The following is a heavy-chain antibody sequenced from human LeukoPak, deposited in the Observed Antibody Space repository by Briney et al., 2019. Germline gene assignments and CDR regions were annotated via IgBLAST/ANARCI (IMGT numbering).Heavy chain of an antibody. CDR1: GGSISSYY. CDR3: ARYIRWYPDAFDI. Sequence: SETLSLTCTVSGGSISSYYWSWIRQPPGEGLEWIGYIYYSGSTNYNPSLKSRVTISVDTSKNQFSLKLSSVTAADTAVYYCARYIRWYPDAFDIWGQGTMVTVSS. CDR2: IYYSGST. V-gene: IGHV4-59*01. D-gene: IGHD6-13*01. J-gene: IGHJ3*02.